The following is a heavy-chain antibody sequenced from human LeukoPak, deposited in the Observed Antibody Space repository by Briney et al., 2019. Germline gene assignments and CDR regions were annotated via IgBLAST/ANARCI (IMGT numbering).Heavy chain of an antibody. CDR3: AALDDFLSGYYTGAFDI. V-gene: IGHV1-58*02. J-gene: IGHJ3*02. CDR1: GFTFINSA. CDR2: IVVGSGNT. Sequence: GASVKVSCKASGFTFINSAIQWVRQARGHRLEWVGWIVVGSGNTNYAQKFQERVTLTRDMSTRTAYMDLSDLISEDTAVYYCAALDDFLSGYYTGAFDIWGQGTMVTVSS. D-gene: IGHD3-3*01.